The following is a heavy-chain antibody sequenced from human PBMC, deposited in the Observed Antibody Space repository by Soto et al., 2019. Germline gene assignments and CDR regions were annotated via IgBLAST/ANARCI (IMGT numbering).Heavy chain of an antibody. J-gene: IGHJ3*02. CDR2: VRGGGGST. CDR3: AKDSSGYSYDHNAFDI. Sequence: EVQLLESGGGLVQPGGSLRLSCAASGLTFSSYAMNWARQPPGKGLEWVSGVRGGGGSTYYADSVKGRFTISRDNSKNTLYLQMNSLRAEDTAVYYCAKDSSGYSYDHNAFDIWGQGTMVTVSS. CDR1: GLTFSSYA. D-gene: IGHD5-18*01. V-gene: IGHV3-23*01.